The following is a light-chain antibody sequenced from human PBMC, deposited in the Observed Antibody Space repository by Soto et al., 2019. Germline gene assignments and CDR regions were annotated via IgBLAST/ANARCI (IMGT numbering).Light chain of an antibody. CDR1: SSDVGGYNY. Sequence: SALTQPASVSGSPGQSITISCTGTSSDVGGYNYVSWYQQHPGKAPKLMIYEVSNRPSGVSNRFSGSKSGNTASLTISGLQAEDEADYYCCSYTSSSTLYVFGTGTKVTVL. J-gene: IGLJ1*01. CDR3: CSYTSSSTLYV. CDR2: EVS. V-gene: IGLV2-14*01.